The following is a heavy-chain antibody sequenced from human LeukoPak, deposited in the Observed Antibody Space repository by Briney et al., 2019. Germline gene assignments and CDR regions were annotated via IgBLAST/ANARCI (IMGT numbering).Heavy chain of an antibody. V-gene: IGHV3-7*01. D-gene: IGHD6-13*01. CDR1: GFTFSSYA. Sequence: GGSLRLSCAASGFTFSSYAMSWVRQAPGKGLEWVANINQDGSEKYYVDSVKGRFTISRDNAKNSLYLQMNSLRAEDTAVYYCARDIPAPGICFDYWGQGTLVTVSS. CDR2: INQDGSEK. CDR3: ARDIPAPGICFDY. J-gene: IGHJ4*02.